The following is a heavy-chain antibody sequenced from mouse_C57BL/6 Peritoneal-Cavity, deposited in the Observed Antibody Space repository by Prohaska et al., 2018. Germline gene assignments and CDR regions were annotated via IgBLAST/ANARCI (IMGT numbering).Heavy chain of an antibody. CDR1: GFTFSDYG. CDR2: ISSGSSTI. CDR3: ARLFPFPY. V-gene: IGHV5-17*01. J-gene: IGHJ3*01. Sequence: GFTFSDYGMHWVRQAPEKGLEWVAYISSGSSTIYYADTVKGRFTISRDNAKNTLFLQMTSLRSDDTAMYYCARLFPFPYWGQGTLVTVCA.